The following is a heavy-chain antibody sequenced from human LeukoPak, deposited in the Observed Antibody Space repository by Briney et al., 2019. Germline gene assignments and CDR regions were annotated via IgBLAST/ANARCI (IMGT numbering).Heavy chain of an antibody. CDR1: GFTFSTYA. CDR3: AKGMDYYDIRGAFDI. D-gene: IGHD3-22*01. J-gene: IGHJ3*02. V-gene: IGHV3-23*01. CDR2: ITGSGDYT. Sequence: GGSLRLSCAASGFTFSTYAMAWVRQAPGNGLEWVSSITGSGDYTYYADSVKGRFTISRDNSKNTLYLQMNSLRAEDTAVYYCAKGMDYYDIRGAFDIWGQGTMVTVSS.